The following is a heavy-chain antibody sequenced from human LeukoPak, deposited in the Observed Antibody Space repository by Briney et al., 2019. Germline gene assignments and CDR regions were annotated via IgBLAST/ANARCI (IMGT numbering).Heavy chain of an antibody. CDR1: GGSISSSSYY. D-gene: IGHD6-19*01. Sequence: KASATLSLTGTVSGGSISSSSYYWGWLRQPPGKGLEWIGSVYYSASTYYHPTLKSIVTICVDTSKNQFSLKLIAVTAADTAVYYCARQRGAVVELDVYFWGQGTLVTVSS. CDR3: ARQRGAVVELDVYF. CDR2: VYYSAST. V-gene: IGHV4-39*01. J-gene: IGHJ4*02.